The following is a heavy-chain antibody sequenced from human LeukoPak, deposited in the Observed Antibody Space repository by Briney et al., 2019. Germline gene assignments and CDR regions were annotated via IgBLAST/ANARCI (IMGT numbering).Heavy chain of an antibody. J-gene: IGHJ4*02. Sequence: GGSLRLSCAASGFTFSSYGMHWVRQAPGKGLEWVAFIRYDGSNKYYADSVKGRFTISRDNSKNTLYLQMNSLRAEDTAVYYCAKSGDCSSTSCYFDYWGQGTLVTVSS. CDR1: GFTFSSYG. V-gene: IGHV3-30*02. CDR2: IRYDGSNK. D-gene: IGHD2-2*01. CDR3: AKSGDCSSTSCYFDY.